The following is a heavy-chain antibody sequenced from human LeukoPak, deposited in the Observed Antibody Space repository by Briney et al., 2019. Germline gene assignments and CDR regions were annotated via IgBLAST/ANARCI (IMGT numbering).Heavy chain of an antibody. CDR3: ACSGAWSGFGY. CDR2: IYYSGSR. D-gene: IGHD3-10*02. V-gene: IGHV4-59*08. Sequence: SETLSLTCTVSGVSISTYYWSWIRQPPGKGLEWIGYIYYSGSRNYNPSLKSRVTISVDTSKNQFSLRLSSVTAADTAVYYCACSGAWSGFGYWGQGTLVTVSS. J-gene: IGHJ4*02. CDR1: GVSISTYY.